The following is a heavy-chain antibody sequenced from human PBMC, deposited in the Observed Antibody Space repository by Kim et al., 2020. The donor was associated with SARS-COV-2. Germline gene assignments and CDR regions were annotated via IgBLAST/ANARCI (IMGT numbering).Heavy chain of an antibody. CDR2: ISWNSGSI. J-gene: IGHJ6*02. CDR3: AKGGEDYYDSSGYLYYGMDV. D-gene: IGHD3-22*01. Sequence: GGSLRLSCAASGFTFDDYAMHWVRQAPGKGLEWVSGISWNSGSIGYADSVKGRFTISRDNAKNSLYLQMNSLRAEDTALYYCAKGGEDYYDSSGYLYYGMDVWGQGTTVTVSS. CDR1: GFTFDDYA. V-gene: IGHV3-9*01.